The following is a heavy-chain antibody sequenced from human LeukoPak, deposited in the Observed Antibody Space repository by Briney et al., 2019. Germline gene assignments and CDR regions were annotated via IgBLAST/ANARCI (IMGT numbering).Heavy chain of an antibody. V-gene: IGHV3-33*01. CDR2: IWYDGSNK. J-gene: IGHJ4*02. D-gene: IGHD3-22*01. Sequence: GGSLRLSCAASGFTFSSYGMHWVRQAPGKGLEWVAVIWYDGSNKYYADSVKGRFTNSRDNSKNTLYLQMNSLRAEDTAVYYCARGVYYYDSSGPGDYWGQGTLVTVSS. CDR1: GFTFSSYG. CDR3: ARGVYYYDSSGPGDY.